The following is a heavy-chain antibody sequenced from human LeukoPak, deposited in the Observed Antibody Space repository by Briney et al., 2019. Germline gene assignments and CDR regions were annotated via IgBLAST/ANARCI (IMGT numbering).Heavy chain of an antibody. D-gene: IGHD1-26*01. Sequence: ASVKVSSKASGYTFTGYYMHWVRQAPGQGLEWMGWINPNSGGTNYAQKFQGRVTMTRDTSISTAYMEVSRLTSDDTAVYYCARDNNGNSFEYWGQGTLVAVSS. CDR2: INPNSGGT. CDR1: GYTFTGYY. V-gene: IGHV1-2*02. J-gene: IGHJ4*02. CDR3: ARDNNGNSFEY.